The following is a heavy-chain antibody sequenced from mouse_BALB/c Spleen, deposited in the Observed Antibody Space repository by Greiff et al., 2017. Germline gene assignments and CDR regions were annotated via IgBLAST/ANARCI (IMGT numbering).Heavy chain of an antibody. CDR3: ATDGYYERFAY. D-gene: IGHD2-3*01. J-gene: IGHJ3*01. V-gene: IGHV2-9*02. Sequence: VQLVESGPGLVAPSQSLSITCTVSGFSLTSYGVHWVRQPPGKGLEWLGVIWAGGSTNYNSALMSRLSISKDNSKSQVFLKMNSLQTDDTAMYYCATDGYYERFAYWGQGTLVTVSA. CDR2: IWAGGST. CDR1: GFSLTSYG.